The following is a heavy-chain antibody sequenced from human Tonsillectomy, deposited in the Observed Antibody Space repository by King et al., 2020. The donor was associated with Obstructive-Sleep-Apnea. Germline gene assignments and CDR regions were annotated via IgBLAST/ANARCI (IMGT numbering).Heavy chain of an antibody. D-gene: IGHD3-22*01. CDR3: ARDKWGSYYDSSGDRFDAFDI. J-gene: IGHJ3*02. V-gene: IGHV3-33*01. Sequence: VQLVESGGGVVQPGRSLRLSCAASGFTFSSYGMHWVRQAPGKGLEWVAVIWYDGSNKYYADSVKGRFTISRDNSKNTLYLQMNSLRAEDTAVYYCARDKWGSYYDSSGDRFDAFDIWGQGTMVTVSS. CDR1: GFTFSSYG. CDR2: IWYDGSNK.